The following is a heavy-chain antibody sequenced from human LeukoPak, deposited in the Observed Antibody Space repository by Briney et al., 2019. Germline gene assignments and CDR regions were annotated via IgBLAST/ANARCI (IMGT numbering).Heavy chain of an antibody. CDR1: GFTFSNYA. CDR2: ISNSGGTT. CDR3: ARDRAWDYLDS. J-gene: IGHJ4*02. D-gene: IGHD1-26*01. Sequence: GGSLRLSCAASGFTFSNYALNWVRQAPGKGLEWVSGISNSGGTTYYADSVKGRFTISRDNSKNTLYLQMDSLRVEDTAIYYCARDRAWDYLDSWDQGPLVTVSS. V-gene: IGHV3-23*01.